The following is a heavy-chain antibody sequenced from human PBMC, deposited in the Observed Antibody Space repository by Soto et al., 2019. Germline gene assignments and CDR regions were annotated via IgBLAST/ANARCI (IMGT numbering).Heavy chain of an antibody. CDR2: IIPIFGTA. CDR3: ARRGGGYCSGGSCYPHYYYGMDV. J-gene: IGHJ6*02. D-gene: IGHD2-15*01. Sequence: QVQLVQSGAEVKKPGSSVKVSCKASGGTFSSYAISWVRQAPGQGLEWMGGIIPIFGTANYAQKFQGRVTITADESTSTAYMERSSLRSEDTAVYYCARRGGGYCSGGSCYPHYYYGMDVWGQGTTVTVSS. V-gene: IGHV1-69*01. CDR1: GGTFSSYA.